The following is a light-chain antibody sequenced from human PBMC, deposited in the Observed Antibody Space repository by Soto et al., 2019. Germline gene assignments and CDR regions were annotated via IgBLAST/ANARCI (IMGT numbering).Light chain of an antibody. Sequence: EIVMTQSPATLSVSPGERATLSCRAGQSVGSKLAWYQRKPDKATRLLIYGASARATGIPARFSGSGSGTKFTLTISSLQSEDIALYYCQQYDNLITFGQGTRLEIK. CDR3: QQYDNLIT. CDR2: GAS. J-gene: IGKJ5*01. CDR1: QSVGSK. V-gene: IGKV3-15*01.